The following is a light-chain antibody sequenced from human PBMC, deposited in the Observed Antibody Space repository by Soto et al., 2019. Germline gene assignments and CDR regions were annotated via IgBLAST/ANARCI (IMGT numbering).Light chain of an antibody. J-gene: IGKJ1*01. CDR1: QAITTD. Sequence: DIQMTQSPSSLSASPGDRVTISCRASQAITTDLVWYQQKPGKAPTSLIYAASSLQTGVPSRFIGSGSGTEFTLTISSQQPEDFATYYCLQHNCSPPTFGQGTKVDIK. CDR2: AAS. V-gene: IGKV1-17*01. CDR3: LQHNCSPPT.